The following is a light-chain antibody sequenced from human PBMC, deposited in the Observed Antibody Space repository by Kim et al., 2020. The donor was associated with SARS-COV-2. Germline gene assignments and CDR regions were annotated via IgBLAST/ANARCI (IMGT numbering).Light chain of an antibody. J-gene: IGLJ2*01. CDR2: VNSDGSH. CDR3: QTWGTGFQF. Sequence: QLVLTQSPSAYASLGASVKLTCTLSSGHYSYAIAWHQQQPEKGPRYLMKVNSDGSHSKGDGIPGRFSGSSSGAERYLTISSLQPEDEADYYCQTWGTGFQFFGGGTQLTVL. V-gene: IGLV4-69*01. CDR1: SGHYSYA.